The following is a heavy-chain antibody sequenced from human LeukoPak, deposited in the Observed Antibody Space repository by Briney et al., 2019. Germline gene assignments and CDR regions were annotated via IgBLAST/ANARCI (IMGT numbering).Heavy chain of an antibody. CDR2: IKQDGSET. CDR3: AREEVKSFDN. V-gene: IGHV3-7*03. J-gene: IGHJ4*02. CDR1: GFSFSGYW. Sequence: PGGSLRLSCAPSGFSFSGYWMTWVRQAPGKGLEWVANIKQDGSETSYVTSVRGRFTISRDNAKNSLYLQMNNLRVGDTAVYFCAREEVKSFDNWGQGTLVTVSS.